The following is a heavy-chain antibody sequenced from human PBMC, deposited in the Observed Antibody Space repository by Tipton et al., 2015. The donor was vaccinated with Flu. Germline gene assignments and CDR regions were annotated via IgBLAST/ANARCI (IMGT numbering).Heavy chain of an antibody. V-gene: IGHV3-23*01. D-gene: IGHD6-19*01. Sequence: SLRLSCAASGFTFSSYAMSWVRQAPGKGLEWVSAISGSGGSTYYADSVKGRFTISRDNSKNTLYLQMNSLRAEDTAVYYCAKVFAPIAVAGTPFDAFDIWGQGTMVTVSS. CDR1: GFTFSSYA. CDR3: AKVFAPIAVAGTPFDAFDI. J-gene: IGHJ3*02. CDR2: ISGSGGST.